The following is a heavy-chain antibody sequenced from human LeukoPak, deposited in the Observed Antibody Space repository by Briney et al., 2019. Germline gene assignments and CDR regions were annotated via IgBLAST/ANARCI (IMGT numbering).Heavy chain of an antibody. J-gene: IGHJ3*02. CDR2: FSYSGST. D-gene: IGHD3-9*01. Sequence: PSDPLSLTRTDNVVFISSSYWSWIRQPTGMAPECIGYFSYSGSTNYNPSLKSRVTISIDTSKNQFSLKLRSVTAADTAIYYCARQGYDILTGYIDAFDIWGQGTMVTVSS. CDR1: VVFISSSY. V-gene: IGHV4-59*08. CDR3: ARQGYDILTGYIDAFDI.